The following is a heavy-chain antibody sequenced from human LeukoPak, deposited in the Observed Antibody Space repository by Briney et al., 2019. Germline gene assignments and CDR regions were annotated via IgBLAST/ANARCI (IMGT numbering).Heavy chain of an antibody. CDR1: GFTFNDYA. D-gene: IGHD6-19*01. CDR2: ISWNSGSI. CDR3: AKDSSGWRSYFDY. J-gene: IGHJ4*02. V-gene: IGHV3-9*01. Sequence: GGSLRLSCAASGFTFNDYAMHWVRQAPGKGLEGVSGISWNSGSIGYADSVKGRFTISRDNAKNSLYLQMNSLRAEDTALYYCAKDSSGWRSYFDYWGQGTLVTVSS.